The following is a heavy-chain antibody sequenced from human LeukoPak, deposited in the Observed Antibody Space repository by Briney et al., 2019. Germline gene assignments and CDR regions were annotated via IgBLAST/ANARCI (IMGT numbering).Heavy chain of an antibody. J-gene: IGHJ4*02. CDR3: AGTDFDY. CDR1: GFTFSSYT. Sequence: GGSLRLSCAASGFTFSSYTMSWVRQAPGKGLEWVSTITTSDGNTYYADSVKGRFTISRDNAKNSLYLQMNSLRAEDTAVYYCAGTDFDYWGQGTLVTVSS. V-gene: IGHV3-21*04. CDR2: ITTSDGNT.